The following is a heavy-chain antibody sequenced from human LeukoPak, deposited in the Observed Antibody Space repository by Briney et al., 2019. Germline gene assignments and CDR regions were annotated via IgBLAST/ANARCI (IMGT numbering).Heavy chain of an antibody. Sequence: SETLSLTCTVSGDSISSSSYYWGWIRQPPGKGLGWIGSIYYSGSTYYNPSLKSRVTISVDTSKNQFSLKLSSVTAADTAVYYCASGGLGIAAATDAFDIWGQGTMVTVSS. D-gene: IGHD6-13*01. CDR1: GDSISSSSYY. CDR2: IYYSGST. V-gene: IGHV4-39*01. J-gene: IGHJ3*02. CDR3: ASGGLGIAAATDAFDI.